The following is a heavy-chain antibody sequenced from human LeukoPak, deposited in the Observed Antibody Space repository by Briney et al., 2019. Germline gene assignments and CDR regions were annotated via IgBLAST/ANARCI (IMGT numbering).Heavy chain of an antibody. CDR1: GFTFSSYA. CDR3: ARVYRDYTAPTDWYFDL. D-gene: IGHD4-17*01. V-gene: IGHV3-30-3*01. Sequence: PGGSLRLSCAASGFTFSSYAMHWVRQAPGKGLEWVAVISYDGSNKYYADSVKGRFTISRDNSKNTLYLQMNSLRAEDTAVYYCARVYRDYTAPTDWYFDLWGRGTLATVSS. J-gene: IGHJ2*01. CDR2: ISYDGSNK.